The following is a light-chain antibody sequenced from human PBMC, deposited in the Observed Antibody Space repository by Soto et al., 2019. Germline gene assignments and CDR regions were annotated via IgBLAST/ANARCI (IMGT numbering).Light chain of an antibody. V-gene: IGKV1-5*03. Sequence: DIQMTQSPSTLSASVGDRVTITCRASQTISSWLAWYQQKPGKAPKLLIYKASTLEGGVPSRFSGSGSGTEFNITLSSLQPDYFATYVCQQYNTSPLTFGGGTTVDIK. CDR2: KAS. CDR3: QQYNTSPLT. J-gene: IGKJ4*01. CDR1: QTISSW.